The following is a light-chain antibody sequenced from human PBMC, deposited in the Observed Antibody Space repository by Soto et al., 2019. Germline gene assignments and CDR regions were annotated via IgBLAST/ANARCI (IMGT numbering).Light chain of an antibody. J-gene: IGLJ1*01. V-gene: IGLV2-14*02. CDR2: EVS. CDR3: SSFTSSSTLV. CDR1: SSDVGRYNL. Sequence: QSALTQPASVSGSPGQSITISCTGTSSDVGRYNLVSWYQQHAGKAPKLLIYEVSNQPSGVSNRFSGSKSGNTASLTISGLQAEDEADYYCSSFTSSSTLVFGTGTKLTVL.